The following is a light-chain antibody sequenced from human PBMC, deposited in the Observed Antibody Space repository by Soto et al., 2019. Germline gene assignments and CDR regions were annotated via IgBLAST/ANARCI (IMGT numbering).Light chain of an antibody. CDR3: QQSHSKPLT. CDR2: AAS. CDR1: QSISKY. J-gene: IGKJ4*01. V-gene: IGKV1-39*01. Sequence: DIQMTQSPPSLSASLGDRVTITCRASQSISKYVNWYQHKPGKAPTVLIHAASSLQSGVPSRFSGSGSGTDFFLTISSLQPEDFEVYYCQQSHSKPLTFGGGTKVDIK.